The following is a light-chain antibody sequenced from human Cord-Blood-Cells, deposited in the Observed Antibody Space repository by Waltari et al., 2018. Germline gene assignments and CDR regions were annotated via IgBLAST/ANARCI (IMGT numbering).Light chain of an antibody. CDR3: CSYAGSSTWV. V-gene: IGLV2-23*02. J-gene: IGLJ3*02. Sequence: QSALTQPASASGSPVQSITIPCTGTSSDFGSYNLVSWYQQHPGKAPKLMIYEVSKRPSGVSNRFSGSKSGNTASLTISGLQAEDEADYYCCSYAGSSTWVFGGGTKLTVL. CDR2: EVS. CDR1: SSDFGSYNL.